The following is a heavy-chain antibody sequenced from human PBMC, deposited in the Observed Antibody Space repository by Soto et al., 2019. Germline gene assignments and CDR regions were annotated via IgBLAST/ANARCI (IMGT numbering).Heavy chain of an antibody. D-gene: IGHD4-17*01. CDR3: ARGRNYGDYGPWFDP. Sequence: QVQLQESGPGLVKPSQTLSLTCTVSGGSISSGDYYWSWIRQPPGKGLEWIGYIYYSGSTYYNPSLKSRVTISVDTSKNQFSLKLSSVTAADTAVYYCARGRNYGDYGPWFDPWGQGTLVTVSS. CDR1: GGSISSGDYY. CDR2: IYYSGST. J-gene: IGHJ5*02. V-gene: IGHV4-30-4*01.